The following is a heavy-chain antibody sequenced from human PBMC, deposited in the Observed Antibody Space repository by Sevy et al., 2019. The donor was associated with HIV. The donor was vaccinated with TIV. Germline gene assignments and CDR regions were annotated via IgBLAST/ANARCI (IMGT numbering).Heavy chain of an antibody. V-gene: IGHV1-3*01. CDR2: INAGNGNT. J-gene: IGHJ6*02. Sequence: ASVKVSCKASGYTFTSYAMHWVRQAPGQRLEWMGWINAGNGNTKYSQKFQGRVTITRDTSASTAYMELSSLRSEDTAVYYCARGYCSSTSCYAGDYYYYGMHVWGQGTTVTVSS. D-gene: IGHD2-2*01. CDR1: GYTFTSYA. CDR3: ARGYCSSTSCYAGDYYYYGMHV.